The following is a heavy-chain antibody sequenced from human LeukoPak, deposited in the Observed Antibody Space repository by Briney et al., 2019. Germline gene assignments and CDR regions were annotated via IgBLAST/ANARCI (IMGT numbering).Heavy chain of an antibody. CDR2: ISGSGGDR. V-gene: IGHV3-23*01. CDR1: AFTFSSYA. Sequence: GGSLRLSCAGSAFTFSSYAMSWVRQAPGKGLEWVSAISGSGGDRYYADSVKGRFTISRDNSKNTVYLQMNSLRADDTAVYYCAKAPVTTCSGAYCYPFDYWSQGTLVTVSS. D-gene: IGHD2-15*01. CDR3: AKAPVTTCSGAYCYPFDY. J-gene: IGHJ4*02.